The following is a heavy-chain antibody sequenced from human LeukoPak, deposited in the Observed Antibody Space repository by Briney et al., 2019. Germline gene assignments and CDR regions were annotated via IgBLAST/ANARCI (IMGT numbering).Heavy chain of an antibody. CDR3: ARVLLWFGELLEGPDY. J-gene: IGHJ4*02. CDR1: GGSFSGYY. D-gene: IGHD3-10*01. Sequence: SETLSLTCAVYGGSFSGYYWSWIRQPPGKGLEWIGEINHSGSTNYNPSLKSRVTISVDTSKNQFSLKLSSVTAADTAVYYCARVLLWFGELLEGPDYWGQGTLVTVSS. V-gene: IGHV4-34*01. CDR2: INHSGST.